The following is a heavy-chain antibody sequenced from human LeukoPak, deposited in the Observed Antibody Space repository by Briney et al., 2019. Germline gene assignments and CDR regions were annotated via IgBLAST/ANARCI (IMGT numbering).Heavy chain of an antibody. V-gene: IGHV3-23*01. J-gene: IGHJ6*02. CDR3: AKDGVRGMHV. CDR1: GFTFSNYV. CDR2: ISGIGGST. Sequence: GGSLRLSCAASGFTFSNYVMSWVRQAPGKGLEGVAGISGIGGSTYYADSVKGRFTISRENSKNTLDLQKNSLRAEVTAVYYCAKDGVRGMHVWGQGTRVSVSS.